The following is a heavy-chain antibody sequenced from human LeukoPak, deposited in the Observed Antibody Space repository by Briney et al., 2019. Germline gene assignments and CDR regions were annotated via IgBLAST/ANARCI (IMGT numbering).Heavy chain of an antibody. Sequence: GGSLRLSCAASRFTFSSYWMSWVRQAPGKGLEWVANIKQDGSEKYYVDSVKGRFTISRDNAKNSLYLQMNSLRAEDTAVYYCARGSGGWYNWFDPWGQGTLVTVSS. CDR3: ARGSGGWYNWFDP. CDR1: RFTFSSYW. CDR2: IKQDGSEK. V-gene: IGHV3-7*01. D-gene: IGHD6-19*01. J-gene: IGHJ5*02.